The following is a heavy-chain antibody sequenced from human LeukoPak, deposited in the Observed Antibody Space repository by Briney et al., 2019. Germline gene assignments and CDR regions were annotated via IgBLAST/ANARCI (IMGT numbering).Heavy chain of an antibody. V-gene: IGHV3-23*01. Sequence: GVSLRLSCAASGFTFSSYAMYWVRQAPGKGLEWVSAIGGSGGSTYYADSVKGRFTISRDNSKNTLYLQMNSLRVEDTAIYYCVKGGSGSYYDRFGYWGQGTLVTVSS. J-gene: IGHJ4*02. D-gene: IGHD1-26*01. CDR1: GFTFSSYA. CDR3: VKGGSGSYYDRFGY. CDR2: IGGSGGST.